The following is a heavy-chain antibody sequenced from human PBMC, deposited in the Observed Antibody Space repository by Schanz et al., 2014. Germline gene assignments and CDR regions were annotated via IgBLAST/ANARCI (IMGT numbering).Heavy chain of an antibody. CDR1: GFTFSDYY. CDR2: ITGASDHI. D-gene: IGHD1-1*01. Sequence: QVQLVESGGGLVKPGGSLRLSCAASGFTFSDYYMSWIRQAPGKGLEWVSGITGASDHIDYAESVKGRFTISRDNSKNTLYLQMDSLRAEDTAVYFCAKKVPAYNPFDSWGQGTWVTVSS. V-gene: IGHV3-11*05. CDR3: AKKVPAYNPFDS. J-gene: IGHJ4*03.